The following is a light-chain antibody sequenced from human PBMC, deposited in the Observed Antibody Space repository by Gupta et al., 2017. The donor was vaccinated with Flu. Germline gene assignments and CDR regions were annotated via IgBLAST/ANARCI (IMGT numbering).Light chain of an antibody. Sequence: GDRANLSCRSSQTVTGKLAWYQQRPGLLPRLLSYGASTRATGIPARFSGSGSGTEFTLTISSLQSEDFAVYYCQQYNEWRTFGQGTKVEIK. V-gene: IGKV3-15*01. CDR1: QTVTGK. CDR2: GAS. J-gene: IGKJ1*01. CDR3: QQYNEWRT.